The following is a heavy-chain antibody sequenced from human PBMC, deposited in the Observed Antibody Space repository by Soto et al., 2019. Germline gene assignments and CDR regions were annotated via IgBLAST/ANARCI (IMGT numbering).Heavy chain of an antibody. CDR2: ISSSGSTI. V-gene: IGHV3-48*03. J-gene: IGHJ4*02. Sequence: GGSLRLSCSASVFTFSSYEMNWLRQAPGKGLEWVSYISSSGSTIYYADSVKGRFTISRDNAKNSLYLQMNSLRAEDTAVYYCARDTSGYDLYYFDYWGQGTLVTVSS. D-gene: IGHD5-12*01. CDR3: ARDTSGYDLYYFDY. CDR1: VFTFSSYE.